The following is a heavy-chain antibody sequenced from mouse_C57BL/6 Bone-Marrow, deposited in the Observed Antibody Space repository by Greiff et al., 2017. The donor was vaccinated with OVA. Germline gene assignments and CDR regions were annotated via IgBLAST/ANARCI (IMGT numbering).Heavy chain of an antibody. CDR3: AREGLYGNPFAY. CDR1: GYTFTSYW. V-gene: IGHV1-52*01. J-gene: IGHJ3*01. Sequence: QVQLQQPGAELVRPGSSVKLSCKASGYTFTSYWMHWVKQRPIQGLEWIGNIDPSDSETHYNQKFKDKATLTVDKSSSTAYMQLSSLTSEDSAVYYCAREGLYGNPFAYWGQGTLVTVSA. CDR2: IDPSDSET. D-gene: IGHD2-1*01.